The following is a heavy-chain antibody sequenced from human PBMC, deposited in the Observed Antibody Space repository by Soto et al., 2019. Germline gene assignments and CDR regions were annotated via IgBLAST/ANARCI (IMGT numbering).Heavy chain of an antibody. V-gene: IGHV1-18*01. D-gene: IGHD2-2*01. Sequence: ASVKVSCKASGYTFTAFGISWVRQAPGQGLEWMGWISAHNDNTKYAEKFQDRVTLTTETSTSTGYMELRSLRFDDTAVYYCAREYCDRSSCYDHDYWGQGTLVTVSS. CDR3: AREYCDRSSCYDHDY. CDR1: GYTFTAFG. CDR2: ISAHNDNT. J-gene: IGHJ4*02.